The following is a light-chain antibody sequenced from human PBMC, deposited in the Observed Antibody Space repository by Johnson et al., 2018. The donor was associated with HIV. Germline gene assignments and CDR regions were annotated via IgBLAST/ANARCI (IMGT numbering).Light chain of an antibody. CDR1: SSNIGNNY. CDR2: ENN. CDR3: GTWDSSLSFYV. J-gene: IGLJ1*01. V-gene: IGLV1-51*02. Sequence: QSVLTQPPSVSAAPGQKVTISCSGSSSNIGNNYVSWYQQLPGTAPELLIYENNKRPSGIPDRFSGSKSGTSATLGITGLQTGDEADYYCGTWDSSLSFYVFGTGTKVTVL.